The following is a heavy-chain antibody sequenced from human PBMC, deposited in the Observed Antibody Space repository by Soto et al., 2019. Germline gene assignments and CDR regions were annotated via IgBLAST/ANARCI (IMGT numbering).Heavy chain of an antibody. D-gene: IGHD2-2*01. J-gene: IGHJ6*02. CDR3: ARPRQPYYYYLGMDV. CDR1: GFIFSNYG. V-gene: IGHV3-30*03. Sequence: VQLVESGGGVVQPGRSLRLSCAVSGFIFSNYGMHWVRQAPGKGLEWVAVISDDGSNKYYADSVKGRFAISRDSPKNTLYLQMNSLRGEDTAVYYCARPRQPYYYYLGMDVWGQGTTVTVSS. CDR2: ISDDGSNK.